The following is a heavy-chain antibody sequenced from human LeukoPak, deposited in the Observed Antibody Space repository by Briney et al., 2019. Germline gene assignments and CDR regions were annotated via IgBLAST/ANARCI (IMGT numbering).Heavy chain of an antibody. Sequence: PSETLSLTCAVYGGSFSGYYWSWIRQPPGKGLEWIGEISHSGSTNYNPSLKSRVTISVDTSKNQFSLKLSSVTAADTAVYYCARGSTMVRGVTYYYYYYMDVWGKGTTVTVSS. CDR2: ISHSGST. D-gene: IGHD3-10*01. V-gene: IGHV4-34*01. CDR3: ARGSTMVRGVTYYYYYYMDV. CDR1: GGSFSGYY. J-gene: IGHJ6*03.